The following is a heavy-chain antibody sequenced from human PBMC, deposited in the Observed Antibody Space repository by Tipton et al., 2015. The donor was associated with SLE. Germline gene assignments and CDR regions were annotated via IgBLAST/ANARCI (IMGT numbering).Heavy chain of an antibody. V-gene: IGHV4-59*01. CDR3: ARGAGSSWYAYYYGMDV. D-gene: IGHD6-13*01. Sequence: LRLSCTVSGASISSYYWSWIRQPPGKGLEWIGYIYYSGSTNYNPSLKSRVTISVDTSKNQFSLNLNSVTAADTAVYYCARGAGSSWYAYYYGMDVWGQGTTVTVSS. CDR2: IYYSGST. J-gene: IGHJ6*02. CDR1: GASISSYY.